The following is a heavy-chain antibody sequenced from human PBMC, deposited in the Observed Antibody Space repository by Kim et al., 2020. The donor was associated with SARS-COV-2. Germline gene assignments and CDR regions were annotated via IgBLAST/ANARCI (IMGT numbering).Heavy chain of an antibody. V-gene: IGHV3-9*01. Sequence: GYADAGKSRFTTSRDNAKNSLYLQMNSLRAEDTALYYCAANDFWIGYSFYWGQGTLVTVSS. J-gene: IGHJ4*02. CDR3: AANDFWIGYSFY. D-gene: IGHD3-3*01.